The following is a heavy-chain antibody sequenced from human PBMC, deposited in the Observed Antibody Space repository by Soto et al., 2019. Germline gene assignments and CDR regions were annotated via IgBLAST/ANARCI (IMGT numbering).Heavy chain of an antibody. Sequence: EVQLVESGGGLVQPGRSLRLSCAASGFTFDDYAMHWVRQAPGKGLEWVSGISWNSGSIGYADSVKGRFTISRDNAKNSLYLQMNSLRAEDTALYYCASQYCSGGSCYPENDAFDIWGQGTMVTVSS. CDR1: GFTFDDYA. J-gene: IGHJ3*02. D-gene: IGHD2-15*01. CDR2: ISWNSGSI. V-gene: IGHV3-9*01. CDR3: ASQYCSGGSCYPENDAFDI.